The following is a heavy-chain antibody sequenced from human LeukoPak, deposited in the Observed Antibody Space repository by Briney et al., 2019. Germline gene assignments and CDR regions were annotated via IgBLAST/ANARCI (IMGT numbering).Heavy chain of an antibody. CDR2: ISASGGTT. CDR1: QLTFNRYV. D-gene: IGHD4-17*01. V-gene: IGHV3-23*01. J-gene: IGHJ2*01. CDR3: ATLYGDYNWYFDL. Sequence: GGSLRLSCTSSQLTFNRYVMAWVRQAPGKGLEWVSTISASGGTTYYADSVQGRFTISRDNSKNTLYLQMNSLRAEDTAVYYCATLYGDYNWYFDLWGRGTLVTVSS.